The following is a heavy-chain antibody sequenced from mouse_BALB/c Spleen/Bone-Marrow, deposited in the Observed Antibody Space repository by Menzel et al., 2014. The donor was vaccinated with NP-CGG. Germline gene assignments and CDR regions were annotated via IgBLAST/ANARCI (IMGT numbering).Heavy chain of an antibody. Sequence: AQLQQCGPELVKPGASVRILCKAYNYTFPTYYIYWVKLRPGQGPEWIGWIYPGNVNTKYNEKFKAKAKLTADKSTNTAYMQLNSLTSEDSAVYFCARSRYGSYYGYWGQGTPLTVSS. J-gene: IGHJ2*01. CDR2: IYPGNVNT. CDR3: ARSRYGSYYGY. V-gene: IGHV1S50*01. D-gene: IGHD1-1*01. CDR1: NYTFPTYY.